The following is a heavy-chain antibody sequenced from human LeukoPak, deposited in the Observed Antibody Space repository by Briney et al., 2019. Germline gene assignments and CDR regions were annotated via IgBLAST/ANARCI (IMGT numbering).Heavy chain of an antibody. Sequence: GESLKISCKGSGYSFTSYWISWVRQLRGKGLEWMGRIDPSDSYTNYSPSFQGHVTISADKSISTAYLQRSSLKASDTAMYYCARRAGVGPNFDYWGQGTLVTVSS. CDR1: GYSFTSYW. D-gene: IGHD1-26*01. J-gene: IGHJ4*02. CDR3: ARRAGVGPNFDY. V-gene: IGHV5-10-1*01. CDR2: IDPSDSYT.